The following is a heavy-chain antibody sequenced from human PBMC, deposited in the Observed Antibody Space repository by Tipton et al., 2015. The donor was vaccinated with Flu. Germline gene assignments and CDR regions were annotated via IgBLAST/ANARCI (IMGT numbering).Heavy chain of an antibody. D-gene: IGHD3-10*01. CDR1: GGSMSSYY. V-gene: IGHV4-4*07. Sequence: TLSLTCTVSGGSMSSYYWAWIRQPAGKGLEWIGRTYTSGSTKYNPSLESRVTMSVDTSNNHFSLKLSSVTAADTAVYYCARGSGSGTYLIFDFWGQGTLATVSS. CDR2: TYTSGST. CDR3: ARGSGSGTYLIFDF. J-gene: IGHJ4*02.